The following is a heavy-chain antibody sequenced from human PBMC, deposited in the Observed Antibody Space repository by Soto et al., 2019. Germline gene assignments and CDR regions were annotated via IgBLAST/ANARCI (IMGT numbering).Heavy chain of an antibody. CDR2: INPSGGST. D-gene: IGHD5-12*01. V-gene: IGHV1-46*01. Sequence: QVQLVQSGAEVKKPGASVKVSCKASGYTFTSYYMHWVRQAPGQGLEWMGIINPSGGSTSYAQKFQGRVTMTRDTSTSTVYMELSSLRSEDTAVYYCARSRYSGDDFGEPFDYGGQGSLVTVSS. J-gene: IGHJ4*02. CDR3: ARSRYSGDDFGEPFDY. CDR1: GYTFTSYY.